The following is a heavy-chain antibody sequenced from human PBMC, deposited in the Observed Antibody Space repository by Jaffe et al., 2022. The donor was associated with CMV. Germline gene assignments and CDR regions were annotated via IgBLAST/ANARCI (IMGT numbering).Heavy chain of an antibody. V-gene: IGHV3-49*04. D-gene: IGHD6-13*01. CDR3: TRDLYSSSWSQSLHNYYYYYMDV. Sequence: EVQLVESGGGLVQPGRSLRLSCTASGFTFGDYAMSWVRQAPGKGLEWVGFIRSKAYGGTTEYAASVKGRFTISRDDSKSIAYLQMNSLKTEDTAVYYCTRDLYSSSWSQSLHNYYYYYMDVWGKGTTVTVSS. CDR1: GFTFGDYA. CDR2: IRSKAYGGTT. J-gene: IGHJ6*03.